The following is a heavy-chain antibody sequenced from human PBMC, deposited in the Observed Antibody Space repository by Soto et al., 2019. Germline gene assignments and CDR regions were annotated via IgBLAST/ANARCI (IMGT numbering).Heavy chain of an antibody. CDR2: TYYRSKWYN. CDR3: ARATAVAGNAARVFDI. J-gene: IGHJ3*02. Sequence: PSQTLSLTCAISGDSVSSNSAAWNWIRQSPSRGLEWLERTYYRSKWYNDYAVSVKSRITVNPDTSKNQFSLQLNSVTPEDTAVYYCARATAVAGNAARVFDIWGQGTMVTVSS. D-gene: IGHD6-19*01. V-gene: IGHV6-1*01. CDR1: GDSVSSNSAA.